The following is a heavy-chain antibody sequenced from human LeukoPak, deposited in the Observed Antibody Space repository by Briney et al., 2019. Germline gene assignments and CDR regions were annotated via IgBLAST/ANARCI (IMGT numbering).Heavy chain of an antibody. CDR3: AGGIAVSGY. CDR1: GYSISSGYY. V-gene: IGHV4-38-2*01. J-gene: IGHJ4*02. Sequence: SETLSLTCAVSGYSISSGYYWGWIRQPPGKGLEWIGSIYHSGSTYYNPSLKSRVTISVDTSKNQFSLKLSSVTAADTAVYHCAGGIAVSGYWGQGTLVTVSS. D-gene: IGHD6-19*01. CDR2: IYHSGST.